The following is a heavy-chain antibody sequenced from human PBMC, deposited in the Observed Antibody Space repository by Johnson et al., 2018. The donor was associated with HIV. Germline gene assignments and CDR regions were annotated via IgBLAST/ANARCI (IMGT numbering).Heavy chain of an antibody. J-gene: IGHJ3*02. CDR3: ARASAATKGNAFDI. D-gene: IGHD1-26*01. Sequence: VQLVESGGGLVKPGGSLRLSCAASGFTFSNAWMNWVRQAPGTGLEWVSTINGGGGITYYADFVKGRFTISRDNSKNTVSLQMNSLRAEDTALYYCARASAATKGNAFDIWGQGTMVTVSS. CDR1: GFTFSNAW. CDR2: INGGGGIT. V-gene: IGHV3-23*04.